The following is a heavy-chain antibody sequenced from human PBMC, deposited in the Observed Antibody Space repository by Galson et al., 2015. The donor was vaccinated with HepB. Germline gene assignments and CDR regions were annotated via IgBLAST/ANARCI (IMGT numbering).Heavy chain of an antibody. Sequence: PALVKPTQTLTLTCTFSGFSLSTSGVAVGWIRQPPGKALEWLALIYWDDDKRYSPSLSSRLTISKDTSRNQVVLTMTNMDPVDTATYYCAHRQTGYSYNWNTGWFDSWGQGTLVSVSS. CDR2: IYWDDDK. D-gene: IGHD1/OR15-1a*01. J-gene: IGHJ5*01. V-gene: IGHV2-5*02. CDR3: AHRQTGYSYNWNTGWFDS. CDR1: GFSLSTSGVA.